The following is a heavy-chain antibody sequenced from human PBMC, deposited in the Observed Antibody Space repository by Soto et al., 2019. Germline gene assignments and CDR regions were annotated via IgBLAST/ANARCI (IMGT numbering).Heavy chain of an antibody. V-gene: IGHV4-34*01. D-gene: IGHD2-15*01. J-gene: IGHJ3*02. CDR1: GGSFSGYY. CDR3: ARATDIVVVVAATRYAFDI. CDR2: INHSGST. Sequence: SETLSLTCAVYGGSFSGYYWSWIRQPPGKGLEWIGEINHSGSTNYNPSLKSRVTISVDTSKNQFSLKLSSVTAADTAVYYCARATDIVVVVAATRYAFDIWGRGTMVTVSS.